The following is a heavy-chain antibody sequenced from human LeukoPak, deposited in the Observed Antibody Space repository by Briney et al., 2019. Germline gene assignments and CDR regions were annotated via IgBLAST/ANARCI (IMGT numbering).Heavy chain of an antibody. Sequence: GGSLRLSCAASGFTFSSYSMNWVRQAPGKGLEWVSYISSSGSTIYYADSVKGRFTISRDNAKNSLYLQMNSLRAEDTAVYYCARGGRGYSVYGIDYWGQGTLVTVSS. V-gene: IGHV3-48*04. D-gene: IGHD5/OR15-5a*01. J-gene: IGHJ4*02. CDR3: ARGGRGYSVYGIDY. CDR1: GFTFSSYS. CDR2: ISSSGSTI.